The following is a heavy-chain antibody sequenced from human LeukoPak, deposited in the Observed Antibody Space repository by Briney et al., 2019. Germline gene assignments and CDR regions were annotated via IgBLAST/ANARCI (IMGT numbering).Heavy chain of an antibody. J-gene: IGHJ4*02. V-gene: IGHV4-34*01. Sequence: GSLRLSCAASGFTFSNAWMNWVRQPPGKGLEWIGEINHSGSTNYNPSLKSRVTISVDTSKNQFSLKLSSVTAADTAVYYCARVTTRDSYWGQGTLVTVSS. CDR2: INHSGST. CDR3: ARVTTRDSY. D-gene: IGHD4-17*01. CDR1: GFTFSNAW.